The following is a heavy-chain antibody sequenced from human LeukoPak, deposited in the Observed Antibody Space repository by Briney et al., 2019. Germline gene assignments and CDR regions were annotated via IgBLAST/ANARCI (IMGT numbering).Heavy chain of an antibody. V-gene: IGHV3-53*01. CDR1: GFTVSSNY. D-gene: IGHD2-15*01. Sequence: PGGSLRLSCAASGFTVSSNYMSWVRQAPGKGLEWVSVIYSGGSTYYADSVKGRFTISRDNSKNTLYLQMNSLRAEDTAVYYCARDARYCSGGSCYFWFDPWGQGTLVTVSS. CDR2: IYSGGST. J-gene: IGHJ5*02. CDR3: ARDARYCSGGSCYFWFDP.